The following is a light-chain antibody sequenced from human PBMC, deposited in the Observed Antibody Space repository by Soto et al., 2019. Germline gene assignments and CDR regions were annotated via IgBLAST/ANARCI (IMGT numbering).Light chain of an antibody. Sequence: DIQMTQPPSSLSASVGDRVTISCRASQGNGNALAWFQQKPGKAPESLMYGASRLQSGVSSRFSGSGSGTDFTLTISGLQPEDSATYYCQQYKSYPFTFGGGTKVEI. CDR1: QGNGNA. CDR2: GAS. V-gene: IGKV1-16*01. J-gene: IGKJ4*01. CDR3: QQYKSYPFT.